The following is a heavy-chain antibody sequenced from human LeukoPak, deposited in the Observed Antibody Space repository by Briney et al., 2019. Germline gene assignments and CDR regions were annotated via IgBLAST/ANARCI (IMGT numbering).Heavy chain of an antibody. CDR3: ARDLRFLEWFPTPHITDS. J-gene: IGHJ4*02. CDR2: IKYGGSNK. Sequence: GGSLRLAWAASGFTVSSYDMEWVRQAPGKGREGVAVIKYGGSNKYYAESVKGRFTISRDNSKNRLFLQMNSLRAEDTAVYYCARDLRFLEWFPTPHITDSWGQGTLVTVSS. D-gene: IGHD3-3*01. V-gene: IGHV3-30-3*01. CDR1: GFTVSSYD.